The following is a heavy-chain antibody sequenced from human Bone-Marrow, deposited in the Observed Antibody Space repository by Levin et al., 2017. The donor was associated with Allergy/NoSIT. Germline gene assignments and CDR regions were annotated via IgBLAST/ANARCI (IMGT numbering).Heavy chain of an antibody. CDR3: ARGSTGSSYSSCGS. Sequence: GGSLRLSCVASGFTFSSYGMHWVRQAPGKGLEWVAGISSDGSDKYSAESVKGRFTVSRDNSEKSLSLEMSSLRTEDAAVYYCARGSTGSSYSSCGSWGQGTLVIVSS. V-gene: IGHV3-30*03. D-gene: IGHD2-15*01. J-gene: IGHJ5*02. CDR1: GFTFSSYG. CDR2: ISSDGSDK.